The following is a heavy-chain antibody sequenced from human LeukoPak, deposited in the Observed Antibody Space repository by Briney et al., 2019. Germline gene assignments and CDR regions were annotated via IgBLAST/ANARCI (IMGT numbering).Heavy chain of an antibody. D-gene: IGHD7-27*01. Sequence: ASVKVSCKASGGTFSSYAINWVRQATGQGFEWMGWMSPSTGNTGYAQKFQGRVTMTRYTSVSTAYMELSSLRSEDTAVYCVGGAPNWGFDFWGQGTLVTVSS. J-gene: IGHJ4*02. V-gene: IGHV1-8*02. CDR3: VGGAPNWGFDF. CDR2: MSPSTGNT. CDR1: GGTFSSYA.